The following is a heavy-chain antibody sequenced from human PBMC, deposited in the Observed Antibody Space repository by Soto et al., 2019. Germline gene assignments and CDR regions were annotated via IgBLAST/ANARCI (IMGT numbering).Heavy chain of an antibody. V-gene: IGHV1-18*01. J-gene: IGHJ6*03. D-gene: IGHD6-19*01. CDR3: ARDGIAVAARYMDV. CDR1: GYTFTSYA. Sequence: ASVKVSCKASGYTFTSYAMHWVRQAPGQGLEWMGWISAYNGNTNYAQKLQGRVTMTTDTSTSTAYMELRSLRSDDTAVYYCARDGIAVAARYMDVWGKGTTVTVSS. CDR2: ISAYNGNT.